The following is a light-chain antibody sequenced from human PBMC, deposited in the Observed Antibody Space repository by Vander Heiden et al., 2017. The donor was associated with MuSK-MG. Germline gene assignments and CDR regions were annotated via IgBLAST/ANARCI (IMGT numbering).Light chain of an antibody. CDR1: NIGSKS. CDR3: QVWDSSSDHRNV. J-gene: IGLJ1*01. V-gene: IGLV3-21*04. CDR2: YDS. Sequence: SYVLTQPPSVSVAPGKTARITCGGNNIGSKSVHWYQQKPGQAPVLVIYYDSDRPSGTPERFSGSNSGNTATLTISRVEAGDEADYYCQVWDSSSDHRNVFGTGTKVTVL.